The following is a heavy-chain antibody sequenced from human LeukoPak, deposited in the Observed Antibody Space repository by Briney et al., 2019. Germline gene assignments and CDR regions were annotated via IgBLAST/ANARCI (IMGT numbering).Heavy chain of an antibody. Sequence: PERCLRLSCAASANTIAFYAMHWVKQFSGNGLLLVTDINWIGNFIAYADSVKGRFTISRDNAKNSLYLQMNSLRTEDTAFYYCTKGSWSPRGFNWFDPWGQGTLVTVSS. CDR1: ANTIAFYA. CDR2: INWIGNFI. J-gene: IGHJ5*02. D-gene: IGHD2-15*01. CDR3: TKGSWSPRGFNWFDP. V-gene: IGHV3-9*01.